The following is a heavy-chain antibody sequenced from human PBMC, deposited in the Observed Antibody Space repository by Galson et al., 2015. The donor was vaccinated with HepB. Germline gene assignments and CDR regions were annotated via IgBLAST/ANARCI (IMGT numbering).Heavy chain of an antibody. Sequence: SVKVSCRASGGTFSSYTISWVRQAPGQGLEWMGRIIPILGIANYAQKFQGRVTITADKSTSTAYMELSSLRSEDTAVYYCARDSGAITKGYSYGTGGYYYGMDVWGQGTTVTVSS. D-gene: IGHD5-18*01. CDR2: IIPILGIA. CDR1: GGTFSSYT. J-gene: IGHJ6*02. V-gene: IGHV1-69*04. CDR3: ARDSGAITKGYSYGTGGYYYGMDV.